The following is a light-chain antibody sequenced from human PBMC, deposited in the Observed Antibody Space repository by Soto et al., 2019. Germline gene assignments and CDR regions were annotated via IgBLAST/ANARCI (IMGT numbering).Light chain of an antibody. J-gene: IGKJ1*01. Sequence: EIVMTQSPATLSVSPGERATLSCRASQSVSGNLAWYQQKPGQAPRLLIYNASTRATGIPARFSCSGSGTDFTLTISSLEPEDFAVYYCQQRSDWPRTFGPGTKVEIK. V-gene: IGKV3-11*01. CDR3: QQRSDWPRT. CDR1: QSVSGN. CDR2: NAS.